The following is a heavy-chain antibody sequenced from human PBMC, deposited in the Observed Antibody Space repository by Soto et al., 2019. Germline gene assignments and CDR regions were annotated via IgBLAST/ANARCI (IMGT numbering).Heavy chain of an antibody. CDR2: IHWDDDK. D-gene: IGHD3-9*01. CDR1: GFSLSTSGVG. V-gene: IGHV2-5*02. J-gene: IGHJ4*02. Sequence: SVPTLVNPTQTLTLTCTFSGFSLSTSGVGVGWIRQPPGKALEWLALIHWDDDKRYSPSLKTRLTITRDTSKNQVVLTVTNMGTVDTATYQYVHITFHYDSFTAYYKGFFDYWGQGALVTVSS. CDR3: VHITFHYDSFTAYYKGFFDY.